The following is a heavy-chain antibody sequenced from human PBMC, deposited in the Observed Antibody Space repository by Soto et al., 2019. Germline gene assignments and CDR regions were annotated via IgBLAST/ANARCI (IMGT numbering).Heavy chain of an antibody. CDR3: SRAVGDAYNGVDP. V-gene: IGHV1-69*12. D-gene: IGHD3-10*01. CDR1: GGTFSNYE. CDR2: IIPIFGTT. J-gene: IGHJ5*02. Sequence: QVQLVQSGAEVKKPGSSVKVSCKASGGTFSNYEISWVRQAPGQGLEWMGVIIPIFGTTNYAQKFEGRVTIIADESTKTAYMELSSLRSEDTAVYYCSRAVGDAYNGVDPWGQGTLVTVSS.